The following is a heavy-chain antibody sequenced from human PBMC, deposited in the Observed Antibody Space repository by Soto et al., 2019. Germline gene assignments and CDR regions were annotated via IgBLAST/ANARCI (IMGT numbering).Heavy chain of an antibody. J-gene: IGHJ4*02. Sequence: EVQLVESGGGLIQPGGSLRLSCAASGFTFSNYWMHWVRQVPGKGLVYVSRINSQGSSTNYADYVRGRFTISRDNAKNTLYLPMNSLRVEDTAVYYCTRGSRDSDYWGQGTLVTVSS. V-gene: IGHV3-74*01. D-gene: IGHD3-10*01. CDR3: TRGSRDSDY. CDR2: INSQGSST. CDR1: GFTFSNYW.